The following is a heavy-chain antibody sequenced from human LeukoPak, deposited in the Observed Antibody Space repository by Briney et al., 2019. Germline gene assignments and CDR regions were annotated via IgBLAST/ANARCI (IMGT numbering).Heavy chain of an antibody. J-gene: IGHJ5*02. CDR1: GYSISSGYY. D-gene: IGHD3-3*01. CDR2: IYHSGST. V-gene: IGHV4-38-2*02. CDR3: ARERGSITIFGVVPRNWFDP. Sequence: PSETLSLTCTVSGYSISSGYYWGWIRQPPGKGLEWIGSIYHSGSTNYNPSLKSRVTISVDKSKNQFSLKLSSVTAADTAVYYCARERGSITIFGVVPRNWFDPWGQGTLVTVSS.